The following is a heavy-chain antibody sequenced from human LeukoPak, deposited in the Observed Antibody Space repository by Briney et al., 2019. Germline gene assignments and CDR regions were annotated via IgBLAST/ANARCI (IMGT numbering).Heavy chain of an antibody. V-gene: IGHV1-69*04. D-gene: IGHD3-3*01. CDR3: ARARITIFGVVINYYYYGMDV. CDR2: IIPILGIA. J-gene: IGHJ6*02. CDR1: GGTXSSYA. Sequence: TVKVSCKASGGTXSSYAISWVRQAPGQGLEWMGKIIPILGIANYAQKFQGRVTITADKSTSTAYMELSSLRSEDTAVYYCARARITIFGVVINYYYYGMDVWGQGTTVTVSS.